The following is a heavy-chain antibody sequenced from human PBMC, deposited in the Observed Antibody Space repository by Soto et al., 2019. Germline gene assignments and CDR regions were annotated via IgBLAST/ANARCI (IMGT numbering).Heavy chain of an antibody. CDR1: GFTFSSYA. D-gene: IGHD1-26*01. J-gene: IGHJ4*02. V-gene: IGHV3-23*01. CDR3: ARRGSGSYYDY. CDR2: ISGSGDST. Sequence: EVQLLESGGGLVQPGGSLRLSCAASGFTFSSYAMRWVRQAPGKGLEWVSAISGSGDSTYYADSVKGRFTMSRDNSKNTLYLQMNSLRGEDTAVYHCARRGSGSYYDYWGQGTLVTVSS.